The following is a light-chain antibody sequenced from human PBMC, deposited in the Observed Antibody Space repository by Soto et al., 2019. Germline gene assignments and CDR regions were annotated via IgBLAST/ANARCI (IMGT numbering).Light chain of an antibody. V-gene: IGKV1-39*01. CDR2: AAS. J-gene: IGKJ5*01. Sequence: DSQMTQSPSSLSASVGDRVTITCRASQSISSYLNWYQQKPGKAPKLLIYAASSLQSGVPSRFSGSGSATDFTLTISSLQPEDFATYYCQQSYSTPITFGQGTRLEIK. CDR1: QSISSY. CDR3: QQSYSTPIT.